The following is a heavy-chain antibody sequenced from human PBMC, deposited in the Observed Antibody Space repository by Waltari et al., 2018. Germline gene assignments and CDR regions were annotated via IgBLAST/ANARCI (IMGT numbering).Heavy chain of an antibody. D-gene: IGHD6-25*01. J-gene: IGHJ4*02. Sequence: QVQLQESGPGLVKPSETLSLTCAVSGYSISSGYYWSWIRQPPGEGLEWIGCMHHRGTTYYNPSLKSRFTISVDTSKNQFSLKLSSVTAADTAVYYCARRVSTGWQYNYFDYWGQGTPVTVSS. CDR2: MHHRGTT. CDR1: GYSISSGYY. V-gene: IGHV4-38-2*01. CDR3: ARRVSTGWQYNYFDY.